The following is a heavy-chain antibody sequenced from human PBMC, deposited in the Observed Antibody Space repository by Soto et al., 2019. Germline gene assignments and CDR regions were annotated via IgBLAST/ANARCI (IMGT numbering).Heavy chain of an antibody. D-gene: IGHD6-13*01. J-gene: IGHJ6*03. CDR1: GYTFTSYG. CDR3: ARGGIAAAGTGYYYYYMDV. Sequence: ASVKVSCKASGYTFTSYGISWVRQAPGQGLEWMGWISAYNGNTNYAQKLQGRVTMTADTSTSTAYMELRSLRSDDTAVYYCARGGIAAAGTGYYYYYMDVWGKGTTVTVSS. CDR2: ISAYNGNT. V-gene: IGHV1-18*01.